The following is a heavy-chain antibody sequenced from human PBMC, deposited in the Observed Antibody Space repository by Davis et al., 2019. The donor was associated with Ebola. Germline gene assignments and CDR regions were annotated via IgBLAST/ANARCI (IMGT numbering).Heavy chain of an antibody. D-gene: IGHD5-18*01. J-gene: IGHJ6*02. Sequence: PSETLSLTCAVYGGSFSGYYWSWIRQPPGKGLEWIGEINHSGSTNYNPSLKSRVTISVDTSKNQFSLKLSSVTAADTAVYYCARGASGYGPYYYYYYGMDVWGQGTTVTVSS. CDR2: INHSGST. CDR3: ARGASGYGPYYYYYYGMDV. V-gene: IGHV4-34*01. CDR1: GGSFSGYY.